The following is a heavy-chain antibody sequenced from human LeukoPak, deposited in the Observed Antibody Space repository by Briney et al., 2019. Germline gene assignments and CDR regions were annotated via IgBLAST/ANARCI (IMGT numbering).Heavy chain of an antibody. Sequence: ASVKVSCKASGYTFTSYDINWVRQATGQGLEWMGWMNPNSGNTGYAQKFQGRVTMTRNTSISTAYMELSSLRSEDTAVYYCARGTGTRKRNLNYYYYYMDVWGQGTLVTVSS. J-gene: IGHJ6*03. CDR3: ARGTGTRKRNLNYYYYYMDV. V-gene: IGHV1-8*01. CDR2: MNPNSGNT. CDR1: GYTFTSYD. D-gene: IGHD1-14*01.